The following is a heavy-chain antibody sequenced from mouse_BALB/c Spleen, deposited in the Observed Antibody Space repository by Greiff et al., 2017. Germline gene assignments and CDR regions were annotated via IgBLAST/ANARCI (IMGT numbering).Heavy chain of an antibody. Sequence: VQLQQSGAELMKPGASVKISCKATGYTFSSYWIEWVKQRPGHGLEWIGEILPGSGSTNYNEKFKGKATFTADTSSNTAYMQLSSLTSEDSAVYYCANYYRYGVWFAYWGQGTLVTVSA. CDR3: ANYYRYGVWFAY. D-gene: IGHD2-14*01. V-gene: IGHV1-9*01. J-gene: IGHJ3*01. CDR2: ILPGSGST. CDR1: GYTFSSYW.